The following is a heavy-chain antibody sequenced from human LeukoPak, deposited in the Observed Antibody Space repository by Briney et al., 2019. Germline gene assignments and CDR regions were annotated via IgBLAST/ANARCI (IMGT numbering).Heavy chain of an antibody. CDR2: ISSSSSYI. V-gene: IGHV3-21*01. Sequence: GGSLRLSCAASGFTFDDYGMSWVRQAPGKGLEWVSSISSSSSYIYYADSVKGRFTISRDNAKNSLYLQMNSLRAEDTAVYYCARVGDKPTVISRLDYWGQGTLVTVSS. CDR3: ARVGDKPTVISRLDY. CDR1: GFTFDDYG. D-gene: IGHD4-17*01. J-gene: IGHJ4*02.